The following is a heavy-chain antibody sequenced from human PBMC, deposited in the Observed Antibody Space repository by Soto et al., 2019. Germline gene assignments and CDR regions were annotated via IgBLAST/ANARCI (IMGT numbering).Heavy chain of an antibody. J-gene: IGHJ6*02. Sequence: GGSLRLSCAASGFTFSSYAMSWVRQAPGKGLEWVSAISGSGGSTYYADSVKGRFTISRDNSKNTLYLQMNSLRAEDTAVYYCAKDPLRGYSHVGIYYGMDVWGQGTTVTVSS. CDR1: GFTFSSYA. CDR3: AKDPLRGYSHVGIYYGMDV. D-gene: IGHD5-18*01. CDR2: ISGSGGST. V-gene: IGHV3-23*01.